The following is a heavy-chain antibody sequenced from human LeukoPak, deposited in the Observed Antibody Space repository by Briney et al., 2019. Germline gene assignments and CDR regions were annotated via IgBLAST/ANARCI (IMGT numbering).Heavy chain of an antibody. D-gene: IGHD4-17*01. Sequence: PGGSLRLSCAASRFTFSNAWMNWVRQAPGKGLEWVGHIKSKTDGGTTDYAAPVKGRFTISRDDSKNTLYLQMNSLRTEDTAVYYCTTDRDYGDYPEYYFDYWGQGTLVTVSS. V-gene: IGHV3-15*01. CDR3: TTDRDYGDYPEYYFDY. CDR1: RFTFSNAW. J-gene: IGHJ4*02. CDR2: IKSKTDGGTT.